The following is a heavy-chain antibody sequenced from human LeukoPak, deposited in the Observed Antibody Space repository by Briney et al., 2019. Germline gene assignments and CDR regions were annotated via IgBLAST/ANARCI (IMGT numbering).Heavy chain of an antibody. V-gene: IGHV3-21*06. CDR1: GFTFSSYS. Sequence: GGSLRLSCAASGFTFSSYSMNWVRQAPGKGLEWVSPISSGSSYIYYADSVKGRFTISRDNAKNSLYLQMNSLSAEDTAVHYCACTSGYDFSTYYYYYMDVWGKGTTVTVSS. CDR2: ISSGSSYI. J-gene: IGHJ6*03. D-gene: IGHD5-12*01. CDR3: ACTSGYDFSTYYYYYMDV.